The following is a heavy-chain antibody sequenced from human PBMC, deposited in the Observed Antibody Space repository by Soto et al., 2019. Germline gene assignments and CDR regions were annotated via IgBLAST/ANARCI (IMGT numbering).Heavy chain of an antibody. J-gene: IGHJ4*02. CDR3: EKRKGDNSGPFDS. Sequence: GPMRLSCAASGFNCSDLYMIWIRKAPGKGLEWVSYISGSGNTIYYADSLKGRFTISRDNAKNSLYLQMNSLRAEDTAIYYCEKRKGDNSGPFDSWGQGTPVTGFS. CDR2: ISGSGNTI. D-gene: IGHD1-20*01. CDR1: GFNCSDLY. V-gene: IGHV3-11*01.